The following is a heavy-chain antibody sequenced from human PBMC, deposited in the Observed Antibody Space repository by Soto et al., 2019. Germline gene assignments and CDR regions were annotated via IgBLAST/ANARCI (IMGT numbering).Heavy chain of an antibody. CDR3: ATGNGHTYYYDSSGYYPLDY. J-gene: IGHJ4*02. CDR1: GYTLTELS. V-gene: IGHV1-24*01. D-gene: IGHD3-22*01. CDR2: FDPEDGET. Sequence: GASVKVSCKVSGYTLTELSMHWVRHAPGKGLEWMGGFDPEDGETIYAQKFQGRVTMTEDTSTDTAYMELSSLRSEDTAVYYCATGNGHTYYYDSSGYYPLDYWGQGTLVTVSS.